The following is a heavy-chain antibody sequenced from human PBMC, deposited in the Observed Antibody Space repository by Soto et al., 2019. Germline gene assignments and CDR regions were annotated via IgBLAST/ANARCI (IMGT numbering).Heavy chain of an antibody. V-gene: IGHV1-3*01. CDR1: GYTFTCYA. CDR3: ARSIVVVTAADY. J-gene: IGHJ4*02. Sequence: GASVKVSWKASGYTFTCYAIHWVRQAPGQRLEWMGWINAGNGNTKYSQKFQGRVTITRDTSASTAYMELSSLRSEDTAVYYCARSIVVVTAADYWGQGTLVTVSS. D-gene: IGHD2-21*02. CDR2: INAGNGNT.